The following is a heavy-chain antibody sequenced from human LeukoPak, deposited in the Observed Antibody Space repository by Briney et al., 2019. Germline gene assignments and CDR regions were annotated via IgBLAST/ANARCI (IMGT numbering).Heavy chain of an antibody. V-gene: IGHV4-39*07. CDR1: GGSIGSSSYY. Sequence: SETLSLTCTVSGGSIGSSSYYWGWIRQPPGKGLEWIGSIYYSGSTYYNPSLKSRVTISVDTSKNQFSLKLNSVTAADTAVYYCARERSSGKPYFDYWGQGTLVTVSS. D-gene: IGHD6-25*01. CDR2: IYYSGST. CDR3: ARERSSGKPYFDY. J-gene: IGHJ4*02.